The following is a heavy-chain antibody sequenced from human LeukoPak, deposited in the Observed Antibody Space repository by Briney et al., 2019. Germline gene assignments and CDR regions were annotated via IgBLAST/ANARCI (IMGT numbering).Heavy chain of an antibody. V-gene: IGHV3-30*19. CDR2: ISYDGSNK. J-gene: IGHJ4*02. CDR3: ARDILLSYYFDY. Sequence: PGGSLRLSCAASGFIFSNFGVHWVRQTPGKGLEWVAVISYDGSNKYYADSVKGRFTISRDNSKNTLYLQMNSLRAEDTAVYYCARDILLSYYFDYWGQGTLVTVSS. D-gene: IGHD2/OR15-2a*01. CDR1: GFIFSNFG.